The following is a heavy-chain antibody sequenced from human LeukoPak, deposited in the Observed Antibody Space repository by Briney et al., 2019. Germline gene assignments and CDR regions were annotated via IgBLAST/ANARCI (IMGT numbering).Heavy chain of an antibody. D-gene: IGHD3-22*01. Sequence: GGSLRLSCAASGFTFSSYSMNWVRQAPGKGLEWVSSISSSSSYIYYADSVKGRFTTSRDNAKNSLYLQMNSLRAEDTAVYYCARDPALYYYDSSGYQYSWGQGTLVTVSS. V-gene: IGHV3-21*01. CDR1: GFTFSSYS. J-gene: IGHJ4*02. CDR3: ARDPALYYYDSSGYQYS. CDR2: ISSSSSYI.